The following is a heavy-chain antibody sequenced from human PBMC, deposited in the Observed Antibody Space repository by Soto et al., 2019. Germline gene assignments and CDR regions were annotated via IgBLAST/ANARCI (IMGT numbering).Heavy chain of an antibody. CDR1: GYTFTSYG. CDR3: ARDETGGYYSDSSGYLHFDS. V-gene: IGHV1-18*01. Sequence: QVQLVQSGAEVKKHGASVKVSCKASGYTFTSYGISWVRQAPGQGLVWMGWISAYNGNSNYAQKLQGRVTMTTDTSTSTAYMELMSLRSDDTAVYYCARDETGGYYSDSSGYLHFDSWGQGSLVTVSS. CDR2: ISAYNGNS. D-gene: IGHD3-22*01. J-gene: IGHJ4*02.